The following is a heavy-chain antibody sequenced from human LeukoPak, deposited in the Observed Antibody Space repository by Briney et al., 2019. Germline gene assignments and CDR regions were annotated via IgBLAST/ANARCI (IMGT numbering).Heavy chain of an antibody. CDR1: GGSFSGYY. CDR3: ARTAHRQLWITFGGVPFDY. V-gene: IGHV4-34*01. CDR2: INHSGST. D-gene: IGHD3-16*01. J-gene: IGHJ4*02. Sequence: KPSETLSLTCAVYGGSFSGYYWSWIRQPPGKGLEWIGEINHSGSTNYNPSLKSRVTISVDTSKNQFSLKLSSVTAADTAVYYCARTAHRQLWITFGGVPFDYWGQGTLVTVSS.